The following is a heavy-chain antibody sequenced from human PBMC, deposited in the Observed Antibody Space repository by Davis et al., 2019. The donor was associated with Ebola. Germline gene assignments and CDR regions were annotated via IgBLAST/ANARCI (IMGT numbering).Heavy chain of an antibody. J-gene: IGHJ4*02. CDR3: ARDLGDSSGYYYHTLDY. Sequence: GESLKISCAASGFTFSSYGMHWVRQAPGKGLERVAVISYDGSNKYYADSVKGRFTISRDNSKNTLYLQMNSLRAEDTAVYYCARDLGDSSGYYYHTLDYWGQGTLVTVSS. D-gene: IGHD3-22*01. CDR1: GFTFSSYG. V-gene: IGHV3-30*03. CDR2: ISYDGSNK.